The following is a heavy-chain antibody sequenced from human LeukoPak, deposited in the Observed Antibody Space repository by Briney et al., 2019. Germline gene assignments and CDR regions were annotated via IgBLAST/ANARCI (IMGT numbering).Heavy chain of an antibody. D-gene: IGHD3-10*01. Sequence: GGSLRLSCAASGFTFSSYGMHWVRQAPGKGLEWVAVISYDGSNKYYADSVKGRFTISRDNSKNTLYLQMNSLRAEDTAVHYCPKDRATGTQFYFYGMDVWGQGTTVTVSS. CDR1: GFTFSSYG. V-gene: IGHV3-30*18. CDR3: PKDRATGTQFYFYGMDV. J-gene: IGHJ6*02. CDR2: ISYDGSNK.